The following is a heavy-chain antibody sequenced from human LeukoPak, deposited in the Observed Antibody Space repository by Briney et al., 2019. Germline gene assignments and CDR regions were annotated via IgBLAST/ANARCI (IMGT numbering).Heavy chain of an antibody. D-gene: IGHD4-11*01. CDR3: ARVLMTTDAFDI. Sequence: SETLSLTCTASGGSISSYYWSWIRQPPGKGLEWIGYIYYSGSTNYNPSLKSRVTISVDTSKNQFSLKLSSVTAADTAVYYCARVLMTTDAFDIWGQGTMVTVSS. J-gene: IGHJ3*02. V-gene: IGHV4-59*01. CDR1: GGSISSYY. CDR2: IYYSGST.